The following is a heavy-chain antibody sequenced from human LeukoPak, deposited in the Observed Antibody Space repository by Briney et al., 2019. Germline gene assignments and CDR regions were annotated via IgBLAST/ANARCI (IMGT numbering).Heavy chain of an antibody. D-gene: IGHD2-21*02. V-gene: IGHV3-7*01. J-gene: IGHJ4*02. Sequence: GSLRLSCAASGFTFSSYWMSWGRQAPGKGLEGVANIKQDGSEKFYVDSVKGRFTISRGNAKNSLYLQMNSLRAEATAVYYCAEGVGSAIDYWGQGNLVTVSS. CDR3: AEGVGSAIDY. CDR2: IKQDGSEK. CDR1: GFTFSSYW.